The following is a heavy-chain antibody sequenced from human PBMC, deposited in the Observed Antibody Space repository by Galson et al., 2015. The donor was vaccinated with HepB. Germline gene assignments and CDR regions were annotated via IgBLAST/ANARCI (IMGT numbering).Heavy chain of an antibody. Sequence: SVKVSCKASGYTFTRYYTHWVRQAPGQGLEWMGTINPSGGSTGYAQKFQGRVTMTRDTSTSTVYMELSSLRSEDTAVYYCARAGVVVIGDLRAFDIWGQGTMVTVSS. CDR2: INPSGGST. V-gene: IGHV1-46*01. J-gene: IGHJ3*02. D-gene: IGHD3-22*01. CDR1: GYTFTRYY. CDR3: ARAGVVVIGDLRAFDI.